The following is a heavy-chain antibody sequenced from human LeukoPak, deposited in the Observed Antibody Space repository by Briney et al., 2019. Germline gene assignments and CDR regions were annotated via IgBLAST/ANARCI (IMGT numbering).Heavy chain of an antibody. J-gene: IGHJ4*02. CDR1: GFTFSSYG. CDR2: IWYDGNNK. V-gene: IGHV3-33*06. CDR3: AKGSYSYASVVYFDY. D-gene: IGHD5-18*01. Sequence: GRSLRLPCAASGFTFSSYGMHWVRQAPGKGLEWVAVIWYDGNNKDYADSVKGRFSISRDTSKNTLYLQMNCLRAEDTAVYYCAKGSYSYASVVYFDYWGQGTLVTVSS.